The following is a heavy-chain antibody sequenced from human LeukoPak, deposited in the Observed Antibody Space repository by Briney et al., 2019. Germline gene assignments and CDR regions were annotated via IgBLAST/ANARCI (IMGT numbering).Heavy chain of an antibody. J-gene: IGHJ5*02. CDR2: IYYRGST. CDR1: GGSISSSSYF. Sequence: SETLSLTCSVSGGSISSSSYFWGWIRQPPGKGLEWIGNIYYRGSTNIQPSLKSRVTISVDTSKNQFSLRLTSVTAADTALYYCARVGASRVGWFDPWGQGTLVTVSS. CDR3: ARVGASRVGWFDP. D-gene: IGHD1-26*01. V-gene: IGHV4-39*07.